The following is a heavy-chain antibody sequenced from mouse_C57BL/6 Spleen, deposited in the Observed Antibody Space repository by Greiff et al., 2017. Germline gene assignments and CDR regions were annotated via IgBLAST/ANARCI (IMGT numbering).Heavy chain of an antibody. CDR2: ISSGGDYI. CDR3: TRAYYSNSFDY. CDR1: GFTFSSYA. Sequence: EVKLMESGEGLVKPGGSLKLSCAASGFTFSSYAMSWVRQTPEKRLEWVAYISSGGDYIYYADTVKGRFTISRDNARNTLYLQMSSLKSEDTAMYYCTRAYYSNSFDYWGQGTTLTVSS. J-gene: IGHJ2*01. V-gene: IGHV5-9-1*02. D-gene: IGHD2-5*01.